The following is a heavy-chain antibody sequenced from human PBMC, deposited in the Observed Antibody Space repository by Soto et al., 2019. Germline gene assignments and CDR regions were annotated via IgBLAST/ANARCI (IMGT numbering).Heavy chain of an antibody. Sequence: ASVKVSCKASGYTFTGYYIHWVRLAPGQGLEWMGWINPNSGGTNYAQKFQGWVTMTRDTSISTAYMELSRLRSDDTAVYYCARSGSVGEDYSIRTTYYGMDVWGQGTTVTVSS. CDR1: GYTFTGYY. V-gene: IGHV1-2*04. CDR3: ARSGSVGEDYSIRTTYYGMDV. D-gene: IGHD4-4*01. J-gene: IGHJ6*02. CDR2: INPNSGGT.